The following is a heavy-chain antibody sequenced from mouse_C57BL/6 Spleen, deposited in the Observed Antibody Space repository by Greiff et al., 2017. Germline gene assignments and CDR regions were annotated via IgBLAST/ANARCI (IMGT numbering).Heavy chain of an antibody. V-gene: IGHV1-53*01. Sequence: QVQLQQSGTELVKPGASVKLSCKASGYTFTSYWMHWVKQRPGQGLEWIGNIYPGNGGTNYNEKFKSKATLTVDKSSSTAYMQLSSLTSEDSAVDYCARGVTSSRFAYWGQGTLVTVSA. D-gene: IGHD2-12*01. CDR1: GYTFTSYW. CDR2: IYPGNGGT. J-gene: IGHJ3*01. CDR3: ARGVTSSRFAY.